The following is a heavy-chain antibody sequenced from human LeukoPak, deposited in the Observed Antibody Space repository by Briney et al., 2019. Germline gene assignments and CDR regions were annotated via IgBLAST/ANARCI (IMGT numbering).Heavy chain of an antibody. Sequence: SETLSLTCTVSGGSISSGGYYWSWVRQHPGKGLEWIGYIYYSGSTYYNPSLKSRVTISVDTSKNQFSLKLSYVTAADTAVYYCASLYYDSSGYYYFDYWGQGTLVTVSS. CDR2: IYYSGST. CDR1: GGSISSGGYY. V-gene: IGHV4-31*03. D-gene: IGHD3-22*01. CDR3: ASLYYDSSGYYYFDY. J-gene: IGHJ4*02.